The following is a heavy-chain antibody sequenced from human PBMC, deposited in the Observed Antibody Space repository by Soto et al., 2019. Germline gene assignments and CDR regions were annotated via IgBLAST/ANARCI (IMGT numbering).Heavy chain of an antibody. CDR2: ISYDGSNK. V-gene: IGHV3-30*18. J-gene: IGHJ6*02. D-gene: IGHD6-6*01. CDR3: AKEGEAARPASYYYYYGMDV. Sequence: QVQLVESGGGVVQLGRSLRLSCAASGFTFSSYGMHWVRQAPGKGLEWVAVISYDGSNKYYADSVKGRFTISRDNSKNTLYLQMNSLRAEDTAVYYCAKEGEAARPASYYYYYGMDVWGQGTTVTVSS. CDR1: GFTFSSYG.